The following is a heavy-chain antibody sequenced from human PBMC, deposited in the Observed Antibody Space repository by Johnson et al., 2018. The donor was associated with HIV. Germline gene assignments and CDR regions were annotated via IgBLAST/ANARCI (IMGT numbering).Heavy chain of an antibody. Sequence: QVQLVESGGGVVQPGRSLRLSCAASGFTFSSYAMHWVRQAPGKGLEWVAVISYDGSHKYYADSVKGRFTISRDNSKNTLYLQMNSLRAEDTAVYYCAKMFASAAGLDAFDIWGQGTMVTVSS. CDR1: GFTFSSYA. CDR3: AKMFASAAGLDAFDI. CDR2: ISYDGSHK. D-gene: IGHD6-13*01. V-gene: IGHV3-30-3*02. J-gene: IGHJ3*02.